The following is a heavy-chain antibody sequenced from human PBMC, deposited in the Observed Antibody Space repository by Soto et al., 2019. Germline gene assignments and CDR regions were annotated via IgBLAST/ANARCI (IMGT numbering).Heavy chain of an antibody. D-gene: IGHD3-10*01. CDR1: GFTFNDST. J-gene: IGHJ6*02. Sequence: EVQLVESGGGLVQPGGSLKLSCAASGFTFNDSTMHWVRQASGKGLEWLGRIRREASYYATAYAPSVIGRFTISRDDSENMVYLQMNSLRTEDTAVYYCTYTGRPRGHLQYYYGFDVWGQGTTVTVSS. CDR2: IRREASYYAT. CDR3: TYTGRPRGHLQYYYGFDV. V-gene: IGHV3-73*02.